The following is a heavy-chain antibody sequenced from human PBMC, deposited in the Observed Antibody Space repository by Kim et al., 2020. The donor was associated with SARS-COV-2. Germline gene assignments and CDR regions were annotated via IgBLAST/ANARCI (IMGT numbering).Heavy chain of an antibody. V-gene: IGHV4-34*01. CDR3: ARGRVVRGVIILHNWFDP. CDR1: GGSFSGYY. J-gene: IGHJ5*02. Sequence: SETLSLTCAVYGGSFSGYYWSWIRQPPGKGLEWIGEINHSGSTNYNPSLKSRVTISVDTSKNQFSLKLSSVTAADTAVYYCARGRVVRGVIILHNWFDPWGQGTLVTVSS. D-gene: IGHD3-10*01. CDR2: INHSGST.